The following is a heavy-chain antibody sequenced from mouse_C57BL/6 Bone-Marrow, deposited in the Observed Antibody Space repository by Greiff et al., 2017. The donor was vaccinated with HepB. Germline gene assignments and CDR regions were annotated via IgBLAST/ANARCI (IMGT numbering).Heavy chain of an antibody. D-gene: IGHD2-5*01. J-gene: IGHJ3*01. CDR1: GFTFSNYW. CDR2: IRLKSDNYAT. Sequence: EVKLMESGGGLVQPGGSMKLSCVASGFTFSNYWMNWVRQSPEKGLEWVAQIRLKSDNYATHYAESVKGRFTISRADYKSSVYLQMNNLRAEDTGIYYCTAEEGAHSKPWFAYWGQGTLVTVSA. CDR3: TAEEGAHSKPWFAY. V-gene: IGHV6-3*01.